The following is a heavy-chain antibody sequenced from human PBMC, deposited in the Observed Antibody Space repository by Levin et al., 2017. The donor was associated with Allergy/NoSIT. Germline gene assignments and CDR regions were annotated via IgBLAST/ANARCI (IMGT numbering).Heavy chain of an antibody. V-gene: IGHV4-59*01. Sequence: SETLSLTCTVSGGSISSYYWSWIRQPPGKGLEWIGYIYYSGSTNYNPSLKSRVTISVDTSRNQFSLKLSSLTAADTAVYYCARTSSSTWYNWFDPWGQGTLVTVSS. CDR2: IYYSGST. J-gene: IGHJ5*02. CDR1: GGSISSYY. D-gene: IGHD6-13*01. CDR3: ARTSSSTWYNWFDP.